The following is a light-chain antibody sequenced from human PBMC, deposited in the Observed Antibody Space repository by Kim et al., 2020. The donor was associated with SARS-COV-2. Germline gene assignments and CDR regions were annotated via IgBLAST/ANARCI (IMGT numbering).Light chain of an antibody. J-gene: IGLJ2*01. V-gene: IGLV1-51*01. CDR2: DNN. CDR3: GTWDSSLSVPV. CDR1: SSNIGNNY. Sequence: GQKVTISCSESSSNIGNNYVSWYQQLPGTAPKLLMYDNNKRPSGIPDRFSGSKSGTSATLGITGLQTGDEADYYCGTWDSSLSVPVFGGGTKLTVL.